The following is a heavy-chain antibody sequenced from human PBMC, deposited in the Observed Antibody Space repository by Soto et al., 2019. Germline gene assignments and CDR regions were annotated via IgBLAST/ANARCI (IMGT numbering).Heavy chain of an antibody. CDR2: ISSGGGYT. V-gene: IGHV3-11*03. CDR1: GFTFSSYS. Sequence: PGGSLRLSCAASGFTFSSYSMSWIRQAPGKGLEWLSYISSGGGYTNYADSVKGRFTISRDNAKNSLYLQMSSLRADDTAVYYCARKSTPERGAHAFDIWGQGTMVTVSS. CDR3: ARKSTPERGAHAFDI. J-gene: IGHJ3*02.